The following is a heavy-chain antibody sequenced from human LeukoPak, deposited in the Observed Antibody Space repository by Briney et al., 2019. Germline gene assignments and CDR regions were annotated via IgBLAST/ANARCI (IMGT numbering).Heavy chain of an antibody. D-gene: IGHD3-22*01. CDR2: TYPGDSAT. CDR3: ARGDSSGYQLHYFDY. V-gene: IGHV5-51*01. CDR1: GYSFTSYW. Sequence: GESLKISCKGSGYSFTSYWIGWVRQMPGKGLEWMGITYPGDSATRYSPSFQGQVTISADKSISTAYLQWSSLKASDTDMYYCARGDSSGYQLHYFDYWGQGTLVTVSS. J-gene: IGHJ4*02.